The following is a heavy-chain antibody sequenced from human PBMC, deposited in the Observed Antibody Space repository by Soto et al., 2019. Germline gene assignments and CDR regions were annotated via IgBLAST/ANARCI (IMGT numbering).Heavy chain of an antibody. CDR2: IYTGGST. V-gene: IGHV3-53*04. CDR1: GFTVSTNY. D-gene: IGHD3-3*01. J-gene: IGHJ4*02. CDR3: AREAIFGSIDY. Sequence: GGSLRLSCAASGFTVSTNYMSWVRQAPGKGLEWVSAIYTGGSTYYADSVKGRFTISRNNSKNTLYLQMNSLGAEDTAVYYCAREAIFGSIDYWGQGTLVTVSS.